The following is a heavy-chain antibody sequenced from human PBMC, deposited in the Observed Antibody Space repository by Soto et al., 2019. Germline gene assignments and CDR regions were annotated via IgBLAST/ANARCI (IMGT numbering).Heavy chain of an antibody. V-gene: IGHV4-59*01. J-gene: IGHJ4*02. CDR2: ISYIGST. D-gene: IGHD4-17*01. CDR3: ARAYGDCFDY. CDR1: GGSISSYY. Sequence: PSETLSLTCTVSGGSISSYYWSWIRQPPGKGLEWIGYISYIGSTNYNPSLKSRVTISVDTSKNQFSLKLSSVTAADTAVYYCARAYGDCFDYWGQGTLVTVSS.